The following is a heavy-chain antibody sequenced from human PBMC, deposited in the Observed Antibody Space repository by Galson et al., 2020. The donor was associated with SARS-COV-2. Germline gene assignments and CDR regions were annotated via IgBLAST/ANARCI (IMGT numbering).Heavy chain of an antibody. CDR2: IYFSGST. Sequence: ASETLSLTCSVSGDSISTTRFFWGWFRQPPGKGLEWIGTIYFSGSTYYNPSLKSRLSMSVDTSRNQFSLQLNFVTATDTAVYYCARLGASAGPGGYWGRGTLVTVSS. CDR3: ARLGASAGPGGY. J-gene: IGHJ4*02. D-gene: IGHD6-13*01. V-gene: IGHV4-39*01. CDR1: GDSISTTRFF.